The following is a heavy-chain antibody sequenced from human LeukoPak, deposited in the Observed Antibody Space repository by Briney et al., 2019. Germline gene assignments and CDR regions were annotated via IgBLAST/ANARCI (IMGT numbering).Heavy chain of an antibody. CDR3: AKDTYYDFSGVDY. Sequence: GGSLRLSCAASGFTFSSYSMNWVRQAPGKGLEWVSGISWNSGSIGYADSVKGRFTISRDNAKNSLYLQMNSLRAEDTALYYCAKDTYYDFSGVDYWGQGTLVTVSS. D-gene: IGHD3-3*01. V-gene: IGHV3-9*01. CDR1: GFTFSSYS. J-gene: IGHJ4*02. CDR2: ISWNSGSI.